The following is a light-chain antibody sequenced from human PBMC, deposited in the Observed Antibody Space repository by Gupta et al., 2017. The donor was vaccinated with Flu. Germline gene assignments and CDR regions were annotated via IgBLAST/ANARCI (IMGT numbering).Light chain of an antibody. CDR2: AAS. Sequence: DIQMTQSPSSLSASVGDRVTITCRTSENINKYLNWYQQKPGKAPKLLMYAASTLQSGVPSRFSGSGSGTXFTLTIXSLQPEDFATYFCQQSYSLPPTFGXGTKVEIK. V-gene: IGKV1-39*01. CDR3: QQSYSLPPT. CDR1: ENINKY. J-gene: IGKJ2*01.